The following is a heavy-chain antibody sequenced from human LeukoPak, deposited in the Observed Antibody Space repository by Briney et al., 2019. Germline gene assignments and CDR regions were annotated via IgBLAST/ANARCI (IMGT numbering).Heavy chain of an antibody. V-gene: IGHV3-30*04. CDR2: ISYDGSNK. Sequence: GRSLRLSCAASGFTFSSYAMHWVGQAPGKGLEWVAVISYDGSNKYYADSVKGRFTISRDNSKNTLYLQMNSLRAEDTAVYYCARDSSHDYRGQGTLVTVSS. D-gene: IGHD2-2*01. J-gene: IGHJ4*02. CDR3: ARDSSHDY. CDR1: GFTFSSYA.